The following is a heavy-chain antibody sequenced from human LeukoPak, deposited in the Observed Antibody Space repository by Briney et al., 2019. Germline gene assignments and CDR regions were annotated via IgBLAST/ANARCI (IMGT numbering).Heavy chain of an antibody. V-gene: IGHV4-59*01. J-gene: IGHJ3*02. CDR3: ARDRSGVYYYDSSGYYPDAFDI. Sequence: PSETLSLTCAVYSGSFSGYYWSWIRQPPGKGLEWIGYIYYSGSTNYNPSLKSRVAISVDTSKNQFSLKLSSVTAADTAVYYCARDRSGVYYYDSSGYYPDAFDIWGQGTMVTVSS. D-gene: IGHD3-22*01. CDR1: SGSFSGYY. CDR2: IYYSGST.